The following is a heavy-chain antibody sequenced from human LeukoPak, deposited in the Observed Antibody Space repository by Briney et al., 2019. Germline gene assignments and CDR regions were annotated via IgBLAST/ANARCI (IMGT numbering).Heavy chain of an antibody. V-gene: IGHV1-18*04. Sequence: ASVKVSCKASGYTFTSYGISWVRQAPGQGLEWMGWISAYNGNTNYAQKLQGRVTMTTDTSTSTAYMELRSLRSDDTAVYYCARDFGPPDIAAAAHFDYWGQGTLVTVSS. D-gene: IGHD6-13*01. CDR3: ARDFGPPDIAAAAHFDY. J-gene: IGHJ4*02. CDR2: ISAYNGNT. CDR1: GYTFTSYG.